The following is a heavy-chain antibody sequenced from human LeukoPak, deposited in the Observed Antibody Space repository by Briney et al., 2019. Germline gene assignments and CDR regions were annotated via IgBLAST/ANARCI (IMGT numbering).Heavy chain of an antibody. CDR3: ARDPSIRVDSGSYFDY. D-gene: IGHD1-26*01. J-gene: IGHJ4*02. CDR2: ISYDGSNK. Sequence: GGSLRLSCAASGFTFSSYAMHWVRQAPGKGLEWVAVISYDGSNKYYADSVKGRFTISGDNSKNTLYLQMNILRAEDTAVYYCARDPSIRVDSGSYFDYWGQGTLVTVSS. CDR1: GFTFSSYA. V-gene: IGHV3-30*01.